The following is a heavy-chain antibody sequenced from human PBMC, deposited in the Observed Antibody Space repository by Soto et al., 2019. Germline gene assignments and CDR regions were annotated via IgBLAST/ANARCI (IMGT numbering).Heavy chain of an antibody. Sequence: QVQLVQSGAEVKKPGSSVKVSCKASGGSLRIYAVSWVRQAPGQGLEWMGGIIPVFGKTHYTRKFQGRVTITADKSTSIVYMEVSSVRSEDTALYYWARGGEMTMAVDPDDYYGMDVWGQGTTVTVSS. CDR3: ARGGEMTMAVDPDDYYGMDV. CDR1: GGSLRIYA. CDR2: IIPVFGKT. J-gene: IGHJ6*02. D-gene: IGHD3-10*01. V-gene: IGHV1-69*06.